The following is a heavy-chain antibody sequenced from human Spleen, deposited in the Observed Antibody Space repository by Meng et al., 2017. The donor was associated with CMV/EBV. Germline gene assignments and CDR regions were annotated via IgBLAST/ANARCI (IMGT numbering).Heavy chain of an antibody. CDR3: ARAQHQQLVLVYGMDV. CDR2: INPSGGST. Sequence: ASVKVSCKASGYTFTGYYMHWVRQAPGQGLEWMGIINPSGGSTSYAQKFQGRVTMTRDTSTSTVYMELSSLRSEDTAVYYCARAQHQQLVLVYGMDVWGQGTTVTVSS. J-gene: IGHJ6*02. CDR1: GYTFTGYY. V-gene: IGHV1-46*01. D-gene: IGHD6-13*01.